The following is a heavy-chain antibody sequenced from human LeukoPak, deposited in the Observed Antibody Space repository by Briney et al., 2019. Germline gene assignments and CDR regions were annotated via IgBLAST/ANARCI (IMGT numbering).Heavy chain of an antibody. CDR2: IRSKANSYAT. CDR1: GFTFSGSA. Sequence: PGGSLRLSCAASGFTFSGSAMHWVRQASGKGLEWVGRIRSKANSYATAYAASVKGRFTISRDDSKNTAYLQMNSLRAEDTAVYYCVKDSGTNYDSRGFLPHFDYWGQGTLVTVSS. J-gene: IGHJ4*02. CDR3: VKDSGTNYDSRGFLPHFDY. D-gene: IGHD3-22*01. V-gene: IGHV3-73*01.